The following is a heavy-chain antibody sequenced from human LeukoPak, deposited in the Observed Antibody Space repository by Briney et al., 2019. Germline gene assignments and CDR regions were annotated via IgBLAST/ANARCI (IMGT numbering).Heavy chain of an antibody. Sequence: PSETLSLTCTVSGGSISSYYWSWIRQPPGKGLEWIGEINHSGSTNYNPSLKSRVTISVHTSKNQFSLKLSSVTAADTAVYYCARDKETEVGAWDWGQGTLVTVSS. CDR1: GGSISSYY. J-gene: IGHJ4*02. CDR3: ARDKETEVGAWD. CDR2: INHSGST. V-gene: IGHV4-59*12. D-gene: IGHD1-26*01.